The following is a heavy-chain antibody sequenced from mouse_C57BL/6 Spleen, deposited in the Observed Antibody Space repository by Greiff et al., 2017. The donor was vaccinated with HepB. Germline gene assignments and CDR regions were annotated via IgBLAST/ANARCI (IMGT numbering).Heavy chain of an antibody. CDR1: GYAFSSSW. J-gene: IGHJ1*03. Sequence: QVQLQQSGPELVKPGASVKISCKASGYAFSSSWMNWVKQRPGKGLEWIGRIYPGDGDTNYNGKFKGKATLTADKSSSTAYMQRSSLTSEDSAVYFCARSGITTVVDWYFDVWGTGTTVTVSS. V-gene: IGHV1-82*01. CDR3: ARSGITTVVDWYFDV. CDR2: IYPGDGDT. D-gene: IGHD1-1*01.